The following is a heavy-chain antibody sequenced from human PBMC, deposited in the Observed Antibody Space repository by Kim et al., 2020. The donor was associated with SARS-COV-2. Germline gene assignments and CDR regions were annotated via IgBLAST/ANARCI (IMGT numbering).Heavy chain of an antibody. CDR2: INWSGDST. D-gene: IGHD1-26*01. CDR1: GFTFENYG. Sequence: GGSLRLSCEASGFTFENYGMTWVRQEPGKGLEWVSGINWSGDSTDYADSVKGRFTISRDNAKNSLYLQINSLRVEDTALYYCAKGFGRYWSYRMDVWGQGTAVTVSS. J-gene: IGHJ6*02. V-gene: IGHV3-20*04. CDR3: AKGFGRYWSYRMDV.